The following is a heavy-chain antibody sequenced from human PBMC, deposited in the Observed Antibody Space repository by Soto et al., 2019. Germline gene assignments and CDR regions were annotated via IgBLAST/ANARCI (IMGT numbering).Heavy chain of an antibody. D-gene: IGHD3-3*01. J-gene: IGHJ6*03. CDR3: ARGNDFWSGPYLGYYYYYMDV. CDR1: GGSTSRGGYY. V-gene: IGHV4-31*03. Sequence: NPSETLSLTCTVSGGSTSRGGYYWSWIRQHPGKGLEWIGYIYYSGSTYYNPSLKSRVTISVDTSKNQFSLKLSSVTAADTAVYYCARGNDFWSGPYLGYYYYYMDVWGKGTTVTVSS. CDR2: IYYSGST.